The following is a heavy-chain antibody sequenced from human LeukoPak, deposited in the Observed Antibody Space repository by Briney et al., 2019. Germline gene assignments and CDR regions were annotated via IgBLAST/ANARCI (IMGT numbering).Heavy chain of an antibody. CDR1: GGSISSSNW. Sequence: SETLSLTCAVSGGSISSSNWWSWVRQPPGKGLEWIGEIYHSGSTNYNPSLKSRVTISVDRSKNQFSLKLSSVTAADTAVYYCARAAYSGYDWGFDYWGQGTLVTVSS. D-gene: IGHD5-12*01. J-gene: IGHJ4*02. CDR3: ARAAYSGYDWGFDY. CDR2: IYHSGST. V-gene: IGHV4-4*02.